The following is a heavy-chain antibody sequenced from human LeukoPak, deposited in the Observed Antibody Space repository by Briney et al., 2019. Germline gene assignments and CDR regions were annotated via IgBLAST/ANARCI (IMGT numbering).Heavy chain of an antibody. D-gene: IGHD6-19*01. CDR1: GYSFTSYW. CDR2: IYPGDSDT. Sequence: GESLKISCKGSGYSFTSYWIGWVRQMPGKGLEWMGIIYPGDSDTRYSPSFQGQVTISADKSISTAYLQWSSLKASDTAMYYCARLDGAVAGAYYYYYYMDVWGKGTTVTVSS. V-gene: IGHV5-51*01. CDR3: ARLDGAVAGAYYYYYYMDV. J-gene: IGHJ6*03.